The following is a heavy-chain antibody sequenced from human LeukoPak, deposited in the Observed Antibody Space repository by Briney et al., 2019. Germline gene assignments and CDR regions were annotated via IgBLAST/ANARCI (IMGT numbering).Heavy chain of an antibody. Sequence: SVKVSCKASGGTFSSYAISWVRRAPGQGLEWMGGIIPIFGTANYAQKFQGRVTITADESTSTAYMELSSLRSEDTAVYYCARGVVVPAANHYYYYYMDVWGKGTTVTVSS. J-gene: IGHJ6*03. V-gene: IGHV1-69*13. CDR3: ARGVVVPAANHYYYYYMDV. CDR1: GGTFSSYA. D-gene: IGHD2-2*01. CDR2: IIPIFGTA.